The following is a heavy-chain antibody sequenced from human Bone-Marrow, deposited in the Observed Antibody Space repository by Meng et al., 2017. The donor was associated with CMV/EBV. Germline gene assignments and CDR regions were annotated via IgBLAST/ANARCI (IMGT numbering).Heavy chain of an antibody. CDR3: ARDGYGSGSYFAFDI. D-gene: IGHD3-10*01. J-gene: IGHJ3*02. V-gene: IGHV3-48*04. Sequence: GGSLRLSCAASGFTFSSYSMNWVRQAPGKGLEWVSYISSSSSTIYYADSVKGRFTISRDNAKNSLYLQMNSLRAEDTAVYYCARDGYGSGSYFAFDIWGQGTMVTVSS. CDR2: ISSSSSTI. CDR1: GFTFSSYS.